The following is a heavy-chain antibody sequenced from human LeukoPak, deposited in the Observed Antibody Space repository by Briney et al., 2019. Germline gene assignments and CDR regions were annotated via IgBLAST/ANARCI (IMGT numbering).Heavy chain of an antibody. CDR1: GFTFSSYA. D-gene: IGHD1-26*01. J-gene: IGHJ4*02. Sequence: GGSLRLSCAASGFTFSSYAMHWVRQAPGRGLEYVSGMTHNGYSTHCANSVKGRFTVSRDNSKNTLYLQMGSLRAEDTAVYYCARPSSGSYYDYWGQGTLVSVSS. CDR2: MTHNGYST. V-gene: IGHV3-64*01. CDR3: ARPSSGSYYDY.